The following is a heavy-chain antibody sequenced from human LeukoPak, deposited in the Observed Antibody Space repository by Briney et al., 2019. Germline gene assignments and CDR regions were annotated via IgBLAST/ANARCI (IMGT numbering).Heavy chain of an antibody. Sequence: AGSLRLSCAASGFTFSSYAMSWVRQAPGKGLEWVSAIGGSGGSTYYADSVKGRFTISRDNSKNTLYLQMNSLRAEDTAVYYCAKDLRTYEFGDYWGQGTLLTVSS. CDR3: AKDLRTYEFGDY. CDR2: IGGSGGST. D-gene: IGHD3-10*01. CDR1: GFTFSSYA. J-gene: IGHJ4*02. V-gene: IGHV3-23*01.